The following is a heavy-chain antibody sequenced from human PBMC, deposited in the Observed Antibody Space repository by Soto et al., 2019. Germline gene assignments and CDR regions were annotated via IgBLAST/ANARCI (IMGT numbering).Heavy chain of an antibody. V-gene: IGHV3-21*01. CDR1: GFTFSSYS. CDR3: ARQLYYYDSSGYSY. Sequence: EVQLVESGGGLVKPGGSLRLSCAASGFTFSSYSMNWVRQAPGKGLEWVSSISSSSSYIYYADSVKGRFTISRDNAKNSLYLQMNCLGGEETAVYYCARQLYYYDSSGYSYWGQGTLVTVSS. D-gene: IGHD3-22*01. CDR2: ISSSSSYI. J-gene: IGHJ4*02.